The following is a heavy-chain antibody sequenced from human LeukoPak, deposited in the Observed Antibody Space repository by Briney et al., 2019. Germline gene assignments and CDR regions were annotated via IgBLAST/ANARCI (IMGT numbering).Heavy chain of an antibody. CDR1: GFTVSSNY. Sequence: GGSLRLSCAASGFTVSSNYMSCVRQAPGKGLEWVSVIYSDGSTYYADSVKGRFTISRHSSKSTLYVQMNSLRAEDTAIYYCTRGEINPFDSWGQGTLVTVSS. V-gene: IGHV3-53*04. CDR3: TRGEINPFDS. D-gene: IGHD5-24*01. CDR2: IYSDGST. J-gene: IGHJ4*02.